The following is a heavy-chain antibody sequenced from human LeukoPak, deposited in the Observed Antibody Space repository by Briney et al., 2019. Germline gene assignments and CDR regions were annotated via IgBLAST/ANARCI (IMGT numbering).Heavy chain of an antibody. J-gene: IGHJ6*03. CDR2: VDHTGST. Sequence: SETLSLTCTVSDDSITMYYWTWVRQPPGKGLEWIGYVDHTGSTKFNPSLNGRVSISRDTSNNFSSLRLRSVTAADTAVYFCARGRVSSSTWYSTYYYFFYMDFWGKGTTVTVSS. D-gene: IGHD4-11*01. CDR1: DDSITMYY. V-gene: IGHV4-59*01. CDR3: ARGRVSSSTWYSTYYYFFYMDF.